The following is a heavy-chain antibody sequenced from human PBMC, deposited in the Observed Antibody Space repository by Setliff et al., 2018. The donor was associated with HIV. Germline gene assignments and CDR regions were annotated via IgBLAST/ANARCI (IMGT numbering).Heavy chain of an antibody. V-gene: IGHV3-33*06. CDR1: GFTFNSYG. CDR2: IWYDASKK. Sequence: GGSLRLSCAASGFTFNSYGMHWVRQAPGKGLEWVALIWYDASKKEYADSVKGRFNILRDDSKKTVDLQMNSLRADDTAVYYCVKDVVKFWSGSGALDFWGPGSLVTVSS. CDR3: VKDVVKFWSGSGALDF. D-gene: IGHD3-3*01. J-gene: IGHJ4*02.